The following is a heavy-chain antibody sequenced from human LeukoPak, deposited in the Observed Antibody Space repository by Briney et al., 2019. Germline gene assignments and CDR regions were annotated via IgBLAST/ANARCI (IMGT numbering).Heavy chain of an antibody. D-gene: IGHD3-22*01. CDR3: ARVGISSGYHLDY. Sequence: GASVEVSCKASGYIFTDYYMHWVRQAPGQGLEWMGIINPSGGSTSYAQKFQGRVTMTRDTSTSTVYMELSSLRSEDTAVYYCARVGISSGYHLDYWGQGTLVTVSS. J-gene: IGHJ4*02. V-gene: IGHV1-46*01. CDR2: INPSGGST. CDR1: GYIFTDYY.